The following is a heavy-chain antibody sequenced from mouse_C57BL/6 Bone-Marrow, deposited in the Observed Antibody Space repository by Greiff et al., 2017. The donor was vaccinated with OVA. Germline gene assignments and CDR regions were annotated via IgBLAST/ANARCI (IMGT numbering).Heavy chain of an antibody. D-gene: IGHD1-1*01. CDR3: ARRGGSSYDWYFDV. CDR2: ISNGGGST. J-gene: IGHJ1*03. CDR1: GFTFSDYY. V-gene: IGHV5-12*01. Sequence: EVKLMESGGGLVQPGGSLKLSCAASGFTFSDYYMYWVRQTPEKRLEWVAYISNGGGSTYYPDTVKGRFTISRDNAKNTLYLQMSRLKSEYTAMYYCARRGGSSYDWYFDVWGTGTTVTVSS.